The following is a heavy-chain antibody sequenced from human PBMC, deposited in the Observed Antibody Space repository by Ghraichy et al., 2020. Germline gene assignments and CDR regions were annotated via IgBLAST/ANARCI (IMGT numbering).Heavy chain of an antibody. CDR3: ARDRGWDLPFDL. V-gene: IGHV3-74*01. D-gene: IGHD2-15*01. CDR2: LNTDGSHI. CDR1: GFTFTIYW. J-gene: IGHJ4*02. Sequence: SCTASGFTFTIYWMHWVRQVPGKGLSWVARLNTDGSHIDYADSVKGRFTISRDNGKNTLDLQMNSLRAEDTAIYYCARDRGWDLPFDLWGQGTLVTVSS.